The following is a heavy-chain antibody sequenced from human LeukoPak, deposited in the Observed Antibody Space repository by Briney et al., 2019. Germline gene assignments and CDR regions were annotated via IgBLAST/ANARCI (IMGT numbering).Heavy chain of an antibody. V-gene: IGHV3-23*01. D-gene: IGHD3-10*01. J-gene: IGHJ6*02. Sequence: PGGSLRLSCAASGFTFSSYAMSWVRQAPGKGLEWVSAISGSGGSTYYADSVKGRFTISRDNSKNTLYLQMNSLRAEDTAVYYCATYSGITMVRGAKRYYYYGMDVWGQGTTVTVSS. CDR3: ATYSGITMVRGAKRYYYYGMDV. CDR2: ISGSGGST. CDR1: GFTFSSYA.